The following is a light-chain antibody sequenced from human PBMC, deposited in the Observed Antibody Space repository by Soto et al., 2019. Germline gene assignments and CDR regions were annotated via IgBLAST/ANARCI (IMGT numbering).Light chain of an antibody. CDR3: ISYTGSSTFYV. J-gene: IGLJ1*01. CDR1: RSDIGSYNY. Sequence: QSALAQPASVAGSPGQSITISCSGTRSDIGSYNYVAWYQQFPGKTPKILIYGVSNRPSGVSSRFSGSKSGNTASLTISGLQADDEADYFCISYTGSSTFYVFGSGTEVTVL. CDR2: GVS. V-gene: IGLV2-14*01.